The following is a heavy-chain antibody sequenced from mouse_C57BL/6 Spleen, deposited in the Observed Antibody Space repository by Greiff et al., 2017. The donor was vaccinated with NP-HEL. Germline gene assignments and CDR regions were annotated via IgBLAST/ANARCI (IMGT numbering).Heavy chain of an antibody. V-gene: IGHV5-6*01. CDR1: GFTFSSYG. CDR3: ARHLYGSSRWYFDV. D-gene: IGHD1-1*01. Sequence: EVMLVESGGDLVKPGGSLKLSCAASGFTFSSYGMSWVRQTPDKRLEWVATISSGGSYTYYPDSVKGRFTISRDIAKNTLYLQMSSLKSEDTAMYYCARHLYGSSRWYFDVWGTGTTVTVSS. J-gene: IGHJ1*03. CDR2: ISSGGSYT.